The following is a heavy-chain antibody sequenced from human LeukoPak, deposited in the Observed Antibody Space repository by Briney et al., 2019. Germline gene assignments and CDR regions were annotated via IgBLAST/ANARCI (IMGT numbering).Heavy chain of an antibody. Sequence: ASVKVSCKASGGTFSSYAISWVRQAPGQGLEWMGGIIPIFGTANYAQKFQGRVTITADKSTSTAYMELSSLRSEDTAVYYCARGPLRYLDWLLPPGGFDYWGQGTLVTVSS. CDR2: IIPIFGTA. V-gene: IGHV1-69*06. CDR1: GGTFSSYA. J-gene: IGHJ4*02. CDR3: ARGPLRYLDWLLPPGGFDY. D-gene: IGHD3-9*01.